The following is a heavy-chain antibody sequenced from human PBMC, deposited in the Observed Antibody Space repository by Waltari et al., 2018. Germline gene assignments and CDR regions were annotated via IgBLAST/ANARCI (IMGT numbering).Heavy chain of an antibody. D-gene: IGHD3-16*01. V-gene: IGHV3-33*01. J-gene: IGHJ4*02. CDR1: GFSFSTYG. CDR3: ARDSWGGGCSTTTCSNFDS. Sequence: QVQLVESGGGVVQPGTSLRLSCSASGFSFSTYGFHWVRQAPGKGVAWVAVVWWDGSKKYYADSVKGRFTVSKDNAKNTLFLQMNSLRADDTAVYYCARDSWGGGCSTTTCSNFDSWGQGTLVTVSS. CDR2: VWWDGSKK.